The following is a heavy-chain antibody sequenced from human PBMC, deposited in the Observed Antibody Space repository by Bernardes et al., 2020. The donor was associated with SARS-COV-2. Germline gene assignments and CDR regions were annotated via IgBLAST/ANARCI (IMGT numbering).Heavy chain of an antibody. CDR3: ARETVPATMIEKGNYFDY. D-gene: IGHD3-22*01. Sequence: GGSLRLSCAASGFTFSSYGMHWVRQAPGKGLEWVAVIWYDGSNKYYADSVKGRFTISRDNSKNTLYLQMNSLRAEDTAVYYCARETVPATMIEKGNYFDYWCHGTLVTVSS. J-gene: IGHJ4*01. V-gene: IGHV3-33*01. CDR1: GFTFSSYG. CDR2: IWYDGSNK.